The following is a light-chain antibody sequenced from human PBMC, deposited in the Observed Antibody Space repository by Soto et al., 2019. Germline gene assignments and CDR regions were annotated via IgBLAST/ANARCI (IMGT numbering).Light chain of an antibody. CDR3: SSYVSSSTYV. J-gene: IGLJ1*01. Sequence: QSALTQPASVSGSPGQSITISCTGTRSDVGGYNYVSWFQQHPGKAPKLMIYEVSYRPSGVSNRFSGSKSGNTASLTISGLQAEDEADYYCSSYVSSSTYVFGTGTKVTVL. CDR1: RSDVGGYNY. CDR2: EVS. V-gene: IGLV2-14*01.